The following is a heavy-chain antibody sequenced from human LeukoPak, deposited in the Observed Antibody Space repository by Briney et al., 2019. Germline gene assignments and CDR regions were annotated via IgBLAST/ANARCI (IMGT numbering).Heavy chain of an antibody. CDR1: GYTFTNYG. V-gene: IGHV1-18*01. D-gene: IGHD5-12*01. CDR2: ISAYNGNT. CDR3: ARDTYSGYDYDPYYFDY. Sequence: ASVKVSCKASGYTFTNYGISWVRQAPGQGLEWMGWISAYNGNTNYAQKLQSRVTMTTDTSTRTAYMELRSLRSDDTAVYYRARDTYSGYDYDPYYFDYWGQGTLVTVSS. J-gene: IGHJ4*02.